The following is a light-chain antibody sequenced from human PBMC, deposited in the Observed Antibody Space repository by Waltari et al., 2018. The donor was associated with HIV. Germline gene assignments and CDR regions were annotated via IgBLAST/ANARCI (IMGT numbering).Light chain of an antibody. Sequence: EIVMTQSPATLSVSPGERATLSCRASQSVNSNLAWYQQKPGQAPRHLIYGASTRATGIPARFSGSGSGTEFTLTISSLQSEDFAVYYCQHYNNWPPWTFGQGTQLEIK. J-gene: IGKJ2*02. CDR1: QSVNSN. V-gene: IGKV3-15*01. CDR3: QHYNNWPPWT. CDR2: GAS.